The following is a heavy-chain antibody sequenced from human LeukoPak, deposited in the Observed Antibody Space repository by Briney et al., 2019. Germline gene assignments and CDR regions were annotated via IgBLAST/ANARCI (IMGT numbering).Heavy chain of an antibody. Sequence: SETLSLTCAVYGGSFSGYYWSWIRQPPGKGLEWIGEINHSGSTNYNPSLKSRVTISVDTSNNQFSLKLSSVTAADTAVYYCARGRVVPAAKGRLDIVATIFPKYYYYYYYYMDVWGKGTTVTVSS. CDR3: ARGRVVPAAKGRLDIVATIFPKYYYYYYYYMDV. V-gene: IGHV4-34*01. CDR2: INHSGST. J-gene: IGHJ6*03. CDR1: GGSFSGYY. D-gene: IGHD5-12*01.